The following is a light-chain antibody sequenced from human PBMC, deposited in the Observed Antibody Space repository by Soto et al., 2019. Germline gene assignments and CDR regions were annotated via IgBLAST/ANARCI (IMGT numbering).Light chain of an antibody. Sequence: QSALTQPASVSGSPGQSITISCTGTSSDVGGYISVSWYQQHPGKAPKLMIYDVSNRPSGVSNRFSGSKSGNTASLTISGLQAEDEADYYCSSYTSSRIRAFGTGTKVTVL. V-gene: IGLV2-14*01. CDR1: SSDVGGYIS. CDR3: SSYTSSRIRA. J-gene: IGLJ1*01. CDR2: DVS.